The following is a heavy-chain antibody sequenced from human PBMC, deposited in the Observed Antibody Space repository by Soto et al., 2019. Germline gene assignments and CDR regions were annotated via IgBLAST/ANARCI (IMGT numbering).Heavy chain of an antibody. CDR1: GGSISSSTYY. D-gene: IGHD6-13*01. Sequence: SETLSLTCTVSGGSISSSTYYWVWIRQPPGKGLEWIGRVNHSGSTNYNPSLQSRVTISVDTSKNQFSLKLSSVTAADTAVYYCASELSGSSVTDYWGQGTLVTVSS. CDR3: ASELSGSSVTDY. V-gene: IGHV4-39*07. CDR2: VNHSGST. J-gene: IGHJ4*02.